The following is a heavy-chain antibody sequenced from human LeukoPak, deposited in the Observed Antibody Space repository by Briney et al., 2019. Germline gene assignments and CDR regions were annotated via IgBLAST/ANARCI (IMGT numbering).Heavy chain of an antibody. CDR1: GFTVSGNY. Sequence: GGSLRLSCAASGFTVSGNYMSWVRQASEKGLVWVSVIYSGGSTYYADSVKGRFTISRDNSKNTLYLQMNSLRAEDTAVYYCARAPFSTYPLDYWGQGTLVTVSS. D-gene: IGHD2-2*01. J-gene: IGHJ4*02. CDR3: ARAPFSTYPLDY. CDR2: IYSGGST. V-gene: IGHV3-53*01.